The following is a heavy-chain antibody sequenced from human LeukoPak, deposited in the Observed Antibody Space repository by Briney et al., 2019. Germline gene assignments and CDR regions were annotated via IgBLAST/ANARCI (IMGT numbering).Heavy chain of an antibody. CDR2: IYYSGST. V-gene: IGHV4-59*01. Sequence: PSETLSLTCTVSGGSISSYYWSWIRQPPGKGLEWIGYIYYSGSTNYNPSLKSRVTISVDTSKNQFSLKLSSVTAADTAVYYCARDSRDGWYYYGMDVWGQGTTVTVSS. CDR3: ARDSRDGWYYYGMDV. D-gene: IGHD2-15*01. CDR1: GGSISSYY. J-gene: IGHJ6*02.